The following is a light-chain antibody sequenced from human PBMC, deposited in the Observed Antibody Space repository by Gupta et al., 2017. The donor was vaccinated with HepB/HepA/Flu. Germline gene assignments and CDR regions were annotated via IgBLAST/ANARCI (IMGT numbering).Light chain of an antibody. CDR1: QSVSNN. V-gene: IGKV3-15*01. J-gene: IGKJ1*01. CDR3: QQYNNWPVT. CDR2: GAS. Sequence: EPVMTQSPVTLCVSPGHSATLSCRASQSVSNNIAWYRQQPGQAPRLLISGASTRATGVPARFSGSGSGTDFTLTISSLQSEDFAAYFCQQYNNWPVTFGQGTKVEIK.